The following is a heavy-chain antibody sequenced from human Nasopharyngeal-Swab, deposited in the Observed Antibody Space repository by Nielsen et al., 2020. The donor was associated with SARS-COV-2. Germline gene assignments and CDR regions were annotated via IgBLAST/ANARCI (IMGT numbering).Heavy chain of an antibody. V-gene: IGHV4-39*01. CDR2: LYYSGST. Sequence: WIRQPPGKGLEWIGSLYYSGSTYYNPSLKSRVTISVDTSKDQFSLKLSSVTAAGTAVYYCARQLRIVVVVAANPAGVDYWGQGTLVTVSS. D-gene: IGHD2-15*01. CDR3: ARQLRIVVVVAANPAGVDY. J-gene: IGHJ4*02.